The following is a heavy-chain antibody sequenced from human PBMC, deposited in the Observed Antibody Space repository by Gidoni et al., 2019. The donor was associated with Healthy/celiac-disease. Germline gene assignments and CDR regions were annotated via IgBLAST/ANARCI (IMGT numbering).Heavy chain of an antibody. V-gene: IGHV4-34*01. CDR1: GGSFSGYY. J-gene: IGHJ3*02. CDR2: INHSGST. Sequence: QVQLQQWGAGLLKPSETLSLTCAVYGGSFSGYYWSWIRQPSGKGLEWIGEINHSGSTNYNPSLKSRVTISVDTSKNQFSLKLSSVTAADTAVYYCARKYDFWSGYYPKRGRDAFDIWGQGTMVTVSS. CDR3: ARKYDFWSGYYPKRGRDAFDI. D-gene: IGHD3-3*01.